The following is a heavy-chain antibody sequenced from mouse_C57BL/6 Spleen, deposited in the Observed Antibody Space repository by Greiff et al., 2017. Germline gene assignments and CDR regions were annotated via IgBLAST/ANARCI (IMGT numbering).Heavy chain of an antibody. J-gene: IGHJ3*01. Sequence: QVQLQQPGAELVMPGASVKLSCKASGYTFTSYWMHWVKQRPGQGLEWIGEIDPSDSYTNYNQKFKGKSTLTVDKSSSTAYMQLSSLTSEDSAVYYCARSDYYGSRGDWFAYWGQGTLVTVSA. CDR1: GYTFTSYW. CDR2: IDPSDSYT. D-gene: IGHD1-1*01. V-gene: IGHV1-69*01. CDR3: ARSDYYGSRGDWFAY.